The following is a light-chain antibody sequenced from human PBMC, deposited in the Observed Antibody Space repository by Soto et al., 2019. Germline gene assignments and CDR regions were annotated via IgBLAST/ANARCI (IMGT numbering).Light chain of an antibody. V-gene: IGLV2-14*01. J-gene: IGLJ1*01. CDR1: SSDIGAYNY. Sequence: SQSASVPWYPGHAITICCTGSSSDIGAYNYVSWFQQYPGKAPKLIISEVSNRPSGVSNRFSGSKSGTAASLTISGLQTEAEADNFCFSFTTDSINVFGTGPKVTVL. CDR2: EVS. CDR3: FSFTTDSINV.